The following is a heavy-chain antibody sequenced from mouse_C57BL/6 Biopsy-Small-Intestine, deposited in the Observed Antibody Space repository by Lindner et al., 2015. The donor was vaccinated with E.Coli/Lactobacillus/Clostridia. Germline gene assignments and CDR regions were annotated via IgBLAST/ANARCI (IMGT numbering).Heavy chain of an antibody. CDR2: INPYYGSA. Sequence: VQLQESGAELVKPGASVKISCKASGYSFTDYNMNWVKQSHGKSLEWIGNINPYYGSASYNQKFKDKASLTVDKSSSTAYMQLNSLTSEDSAVYYCTRLEGHFGGFVYWGQGTLVTVSA. CDR1: GYSFTDYN. CDR3: TRLEGHFGGFVY. J-gene: IGHJ3*01. V-gene: IGHV1-39*01.